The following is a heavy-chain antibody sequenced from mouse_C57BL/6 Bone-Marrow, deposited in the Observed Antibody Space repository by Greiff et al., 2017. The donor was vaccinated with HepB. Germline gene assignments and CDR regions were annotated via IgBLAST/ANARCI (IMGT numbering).Heavy chain of an antibody. CDR2: ISYSGST. CDR1: GYSITSDY. Sequence: DVKLVESGPGLAKPSQTLSLTCSVTGYSITSDYWNWIRKFPGNKLEYMGYISYSGSTYYNPSLKSRISITRDTSKNQYYLQLNSVTTEDTATYYCARYYYYGSSYGYFDVWGTGTTVTVSS. J-gene: IGHJ1*03. D-gene: IGHD1-1*01. V-gene: IGHV3-8*01. CDR3: ARYYYYGSSYGYFDV.